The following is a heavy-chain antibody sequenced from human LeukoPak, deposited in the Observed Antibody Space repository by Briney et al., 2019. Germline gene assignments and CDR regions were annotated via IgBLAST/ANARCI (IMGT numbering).Heavy chain of an antibody. Sequence: GGSLRLSCAASGFTFSTYSMNWVRQAPGKGLEWVSSISSSSSYIYYADSVKGRFTISRDNAKNSLYLQMNSLRAEDTAVYYCARDREQLVPDFDYWGQGTLVTVSS. V-gene: IGHV3-21*01. CDR3: ARDREQLVPDFDY. J-gene: IGHJ4*02. CDR2: ISSSSSYI. D-gene: IGHD6-6*01. CDR1: GFTFSTYS.